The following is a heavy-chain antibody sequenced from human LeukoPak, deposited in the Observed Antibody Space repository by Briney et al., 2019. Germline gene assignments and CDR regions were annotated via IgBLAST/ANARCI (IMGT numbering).Heavy chain of an antibody. CDR1: GFTFGSYA. CDR2: ISYDGSNK. Sequence: GGSLRLSCAASGFTFGSYAMHWVRQAPGKGLEWVAVISYDGSNKYYADSVKGRFTIPRDNSKNTLYLQMNSLRAEDTAVYYCARESFGGSSGQGGYFDYGGQGTLVTVPS. D-gene: IGHD3-16*01. J-gene: IGHJ4*02. CDR3: ARESFGGSSGQGGYFDY. V-gene: IGHV3-30-3*01.